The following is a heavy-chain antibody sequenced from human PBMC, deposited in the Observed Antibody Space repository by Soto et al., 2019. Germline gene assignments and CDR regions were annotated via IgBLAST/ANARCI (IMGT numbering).Heavy chain of an antibody. Sequence: QVQLVESGGGVVQPGRTLRLSCAASGFSFSSYAMHWVRQAPGKGLEWVAVIAYDGTKKYYEDSVKGRFTISRDNSNTRYLQMNSLRGEDTAVYYCARERVEYGDYQFYGMDVWGQGTTVTVSS. D-gene: IGHD2-15*01. J-gene: IGHJ6*02. CDR1: GFSFSSYA. V-gene: IGHV3-30-3*01. CDR2: IAYDGTKK. CDR3: ARERVEYGDYQFYGMDV.